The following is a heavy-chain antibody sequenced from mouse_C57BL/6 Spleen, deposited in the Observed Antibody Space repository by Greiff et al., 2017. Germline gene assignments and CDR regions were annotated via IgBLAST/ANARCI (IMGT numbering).Heavy chain of an antibody. D-gene: IGHD4-1*01. Sequence: VQLQQSGPELVKPGASVKISCKASGYSFTGYYMNWVKQSPEKSLEWIGEINPSTGGTTYNQKFKAKATLTVDKSSSTAYMQLKSLTSEDSAVYYCARSANWDYGGQGTTLQVSS. CDR2: INPSTGGT. V-gene: IGHV1-42*01. CDR1: GYSFTGYY. J-gene: IGHJ2*01. CDR3: ARSANWDY.